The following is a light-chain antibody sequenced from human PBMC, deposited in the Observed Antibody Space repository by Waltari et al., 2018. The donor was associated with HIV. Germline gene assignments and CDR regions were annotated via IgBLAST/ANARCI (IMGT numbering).Light chain of an antibody. V-gene: IGKV1-13*02. J-gene: IGKJ4*01. CDR2: DGS. CDR3: QQFKSYPHT. CDR1: QGISSA. Sequence: QLTQSPSSLSASVGDRVTITCRASQGISSALAWYQQKAGKAPKLLIYDGSSLESGVPSRFSGTGSGTDFTLIISSLQPEDFATYYCQQFKSYPHTFGGGTK.